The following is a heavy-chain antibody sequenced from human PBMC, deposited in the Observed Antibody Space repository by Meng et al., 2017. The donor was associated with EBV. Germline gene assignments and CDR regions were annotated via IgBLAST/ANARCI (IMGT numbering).Heavy chain of an antibody. D-gene: IGHD6-6*01. CDR3: AHIIAARPFDY. Sequence: QITCKESGPTLVKPTQTRTLTCTFSGFSLSTRGVGVGWSRQPPGKALEWLALIYWDDDKRYSPSLKSRLTITKDTSKNQVVLTMTNMDPVDAATYYCAHIIAARPFDYWGQGTLVTVSS. J-gene: IGHJ4*02. CDR2: IYWDDDK. V-gene: IGHV2-5*02. CDR1: GFSLSTRGVG.